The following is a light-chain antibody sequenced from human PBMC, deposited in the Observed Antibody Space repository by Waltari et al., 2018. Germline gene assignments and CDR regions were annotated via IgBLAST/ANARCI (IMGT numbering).Light chain of an antibody. V-gene: IGKV2-30*02. J-gene: IGKJ5*01. Sequence: DVVLTQSPLPLPVALVQTPSISCTPSQDLVHSDGTTYLNWFHERPGQSPRRLSYRVSNRDTGVPDRFSGSGAGNDVTLRISRVEGEDVGVYDCRQGTHWPFTFGQGTRLEIK. CDR1: QDLVHSDGTTY. CDR2: RVS. CDR3: RQGTHWPFT.